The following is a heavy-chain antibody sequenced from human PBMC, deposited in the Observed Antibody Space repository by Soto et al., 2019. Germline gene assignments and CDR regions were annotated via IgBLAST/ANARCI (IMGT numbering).Heavy chain of an antibody. V-gene: IGHV3-23*01. CDR2: IAGNGGIL. CDR3: ARRQFFSSDS. CDR1: GFTFSNYV. J-gene: IGHJ4*02. D-gene: IGHD6-6*01. Sequence: RRLSCVAPGFTFSNYVMSWVRQAPGKGLECVAAIAGNGGILYYTDSVKGRFSISRDNSKNTLHLQMNSLRAEDTAVYYCARRQFFSSDSWGQGILGTVAS.